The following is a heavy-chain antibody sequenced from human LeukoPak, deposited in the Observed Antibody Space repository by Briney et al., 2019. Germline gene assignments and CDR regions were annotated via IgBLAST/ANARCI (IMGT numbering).Heavy chain of an antibody. CDR1: GFTFSSHW. CDR3: ARESETKEGINFCS. CDR2: IRQDGSQK. Sequence: GGSLRLSCAASGFTFSSHWMNWVRQAPGRGLEWVANIRQDGSQKYYVDSVKGRFTIPRDNAKNSLYLQMNSLRAEDTAVYFWARESETKEGINFCSLGQGNPGNVSS. V-gene: IGHV3-7*01. J-gene: IGHJ5*01. D-gene: IGHD3-3*01.